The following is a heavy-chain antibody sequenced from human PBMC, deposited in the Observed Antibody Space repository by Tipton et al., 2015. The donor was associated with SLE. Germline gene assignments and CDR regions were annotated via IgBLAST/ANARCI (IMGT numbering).Heavy chain of an antibody. J-gene: IGHJ6*02. CDR3: ARDHEGPYYYYGMDV. V-gene: IGHV1-24*01. Sequence: QLVQSGAEVKKPGASVKVSCKVSGYTLTELSMHWVRQAPGKGLEWMGGFDPEDGETIYAQKLQGRVTMTTDTSTSTAYMELRSLRSDDTAVYYCARDHEGPYYYYGMDVWGQGTTVTVSS. CDR1: GYTLTELS. CDR2: FDPEDGET.